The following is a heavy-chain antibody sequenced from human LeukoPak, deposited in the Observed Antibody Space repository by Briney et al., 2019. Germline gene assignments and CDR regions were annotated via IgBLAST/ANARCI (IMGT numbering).Heavy chain of an antibody. CDR3: ASGFGIFDY. CDR2: IKQDTIEK. J-gene: IGHJ4*02. V-gene: IGHV3-7*01. D-gene: IGHD3-10*01. CDR1: GFSFRDYW. Sequence: PGGSLRLSCEASGFSFRDYWMTWIRQAPGKGLEWVANIKQDTIEKNYLDSVRGRFTISRDNAKNSLYLQMYSLRAEDTAVYYCASGFGIFDYWGQGALVTVSS.